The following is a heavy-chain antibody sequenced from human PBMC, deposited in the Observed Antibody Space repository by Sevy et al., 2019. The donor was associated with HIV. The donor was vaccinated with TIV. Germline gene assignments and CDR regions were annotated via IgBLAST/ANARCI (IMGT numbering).Heavy chain of an antibody. D-gene: IGHD6-13*01. CDR1: GGSIHNSY. V-gene: IGHV4-59*01. J-gene: IGHJ6*02. Sequence: SENLSLTCTVSGGSIHNSYWSWIRQSPGKGLEWIGYIHSSGSTNGNPSLKGRVTISVDTSKNQFSLNLKSVTSAESGIYYCATQCSSSETLHVWGQGTLVTVSS. CDR2: IHSSGST. CDR3: ATQCSSSETLHV.